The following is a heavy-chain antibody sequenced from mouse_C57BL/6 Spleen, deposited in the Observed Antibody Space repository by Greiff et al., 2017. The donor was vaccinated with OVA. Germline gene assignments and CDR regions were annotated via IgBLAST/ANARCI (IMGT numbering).Heavy chain of an antibody. Sequence: EVQLQESGGGLVKPGGSLKLSCAASGFTFSDYGMHWVRQAPEKGLEWVAYISSGSSTIYYADTVKGRFTISRDNAKNTLFLQMTSLRSEDTAMYYCARGGYLYYYAMDYWGQGTSVTVSS. CDR2: ISSGSSTI. D-gene: IGHD2-2*01. CDR3: ARGGYLYYYAMDY. CDR1: GFTFSDYG. J-gene: IGHJ4*01. V-gene: IGHV5-17*01.